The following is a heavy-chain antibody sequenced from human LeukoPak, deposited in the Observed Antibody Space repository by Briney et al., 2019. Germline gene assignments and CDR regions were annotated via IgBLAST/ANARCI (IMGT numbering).Heavy chain of an antibody. V-gene: IGHV3-7*01. J-gene: IGHJ4*02. Sequence: GGSLRLSCAASGFTFSSYWMTWVRQAPGKGLEWLANINQDGSAKYYVDSLEGQFTISRDNAKTSVYLQMNSLRGEDTAVYYCAKGIELWLTYFDHWGQGTLVTASS. CDR1: GFTFSSYW. D-gene: IGHD5-18*01. CDR3: AKGIELWLTYFDH. CDR2: INQDGSAK.